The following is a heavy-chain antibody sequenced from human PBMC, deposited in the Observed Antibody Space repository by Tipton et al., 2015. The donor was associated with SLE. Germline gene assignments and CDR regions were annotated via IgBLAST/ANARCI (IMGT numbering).Heavy chain of an antibody. V-gene: IGHV3-11*03. CDR3: AKIPSSYYGMDV. CDR2: ISSSSSYT. Sequence: GSLRLSCAASGFTFSDYYMSWIRQAPGKGLEWVSYISSSSSYTNYADSVKGRFTIPRDNAKNSLYLQMNSLRAEDTAVYYCAKIPSSYYGMDVWGQGTTVTVSS. CDR1: GFTFSDYY. J-gene: IGHJ6*02. D-gene: IGHD2-2*01.